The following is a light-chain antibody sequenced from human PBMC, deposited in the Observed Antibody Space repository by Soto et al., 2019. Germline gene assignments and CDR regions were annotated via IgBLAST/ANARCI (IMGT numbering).Light chain of an antibody. J-gene: IGKJ1*01. Sequence: DIQMTQSPSSLSASVGDRVTITCQASQDISNYLNWYQQKPGKAPKLLIYDASNLETGVPSRFSGSGAGIDFTFTISSLQPEDIATYYCQQYDNLLTWTFGQGTKVEIK. CDR2: DAS. V-gene: IGKV1-33*01. CDR3: QQYDNLLTWT. CDR1: QDISNY.